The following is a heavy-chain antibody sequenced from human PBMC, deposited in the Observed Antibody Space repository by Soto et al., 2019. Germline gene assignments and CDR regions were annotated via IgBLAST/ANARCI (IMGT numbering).Heavy chain of an antibody. Sequence: GESLKISCKGSGYRFTSYWIGWVRQMPGKSLEWMGIIYPGDSDTRYSPSFQGQVTISADKSINTAYLQWSSLKASDTAMYYCARVPSYGGNYDYYFDYWGQGTLVTVSS. D-gene: IGHD2-21*01. CDR2: IYPGDSDT. CDR1: GYRFTSYW. V-gene: IGHV5-51*01. CDR3: ARVPSYGGNYDYYFDY. J-gene: IGHJ4*02.